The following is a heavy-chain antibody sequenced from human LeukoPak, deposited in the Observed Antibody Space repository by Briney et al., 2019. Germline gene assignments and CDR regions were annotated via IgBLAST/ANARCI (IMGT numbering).Heavy chain of an antibody. J-gene: IGHJ3*02. V-gene: IGHV1-18*01. CDR3: ARVLVEFWSSGFTDAFDI. CDR2: ISAYNGNT. Sequence: ASVKVSCKASGYTFTSYGISWVRQAPGQGLEWMGWISAYNGNTNYAQKLQGRVTMTTDTSTSTAYTELRSLRSDDTAVYYCARVLVEFWSSGFTDAFDIWGQGTMVTVSS. D-gene: IGHD6-19*01. CDR1: GYTFTSYG.